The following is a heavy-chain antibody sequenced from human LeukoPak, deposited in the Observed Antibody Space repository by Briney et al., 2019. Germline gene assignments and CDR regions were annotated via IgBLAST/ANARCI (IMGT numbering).Heavy chain of an antibody. CDR3: ARLGDIYCSRTSCSLDY. Sequence: PGGSLRLSCAASGLTFSSSWLHWVRQAPGKGLVWVSRINSDGSSTSYADSVKGRFTISRDNAKNTLYLQMNSLRAEDAAVYYCARLGDIYCSRTSCSLDYWGQGTLVTVSS. J-gene: IGHJ4*02. V-gene: IGHV3-74*01. CDR1: GLTFSSSW. CDR2: INSDGSST. D-gene: IGHD2-2*01.